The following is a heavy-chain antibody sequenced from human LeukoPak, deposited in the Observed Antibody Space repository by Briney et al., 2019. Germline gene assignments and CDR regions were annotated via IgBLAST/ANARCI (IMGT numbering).Heavy chain of an antibody. Sequence: ASVKVSCKASGYTFTSYGISWVRRAPGQGLEWMGRIGAYNGKTEYAQKFQGRVTMTTDTSTSTAYMELRSLTSDDTAVYYCARDIGVSQFDYWGQGTLVTVSS. J-gene: IGHJ4*02. D-gene: IGHD3-10*01. CDR1: GYTFTSYG. CDR2: IGAYNGKT. CDR3: ARDIGVSQFDY. V-gene: IGHV1-18*01.